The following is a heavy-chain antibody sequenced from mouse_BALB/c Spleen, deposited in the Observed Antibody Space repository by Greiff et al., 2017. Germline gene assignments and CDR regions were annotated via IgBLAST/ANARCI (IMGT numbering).Heavy chain of an antibody. CDR3: ARSQPRLAMDY. V-gene: IGHV1-54*01. D-gene: IGHD6-1*01. Sequence: VQLQQSGAELVRPGTSVKVSCKASGYAFTNYLIEWVKQRPGQGLEWIGVINPGSGGTNYNEKFKGKATLTADKSSSTAYMQLSSLTSDDSAVYFCARSQPRLAMDYWGQGTSVTVSS. J-gene: IGHJ4*01. CDR1: GYAFTNYL. CDR2: INPGSGGT.